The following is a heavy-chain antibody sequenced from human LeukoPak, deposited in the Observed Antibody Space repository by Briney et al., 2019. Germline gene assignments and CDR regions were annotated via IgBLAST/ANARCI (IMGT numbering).Heavy chain of an antibody. CDR1: GGSISSSTYY. CDR3: ASPSGSGANSAY. D-gene: IGHD3-10*01. V-gene: IGHV4-39*01. CDR2: IYYSGST. Sequence: PSETLSLTCTVSGGSISSSTYYWGWIRQPPGKGLEWIGSIYYSGSTYYNPSLESRVTISIDTSKNQFSPRLNSVTAADTAVYYCASPSGSGANSAYWGQGTLVTVSS. J-gene: IGHJ4*02.